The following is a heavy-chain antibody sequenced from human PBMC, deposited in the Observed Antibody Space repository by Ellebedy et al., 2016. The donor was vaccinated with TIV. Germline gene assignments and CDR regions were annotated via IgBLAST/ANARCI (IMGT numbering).Heavy chain of an antibody. J-gene: IGHJ6*03. V-gene: IGHV4-39*01. Sequence: SETLSLTXTVSGGSISSSSYYWGWIRQPPGKGLEWIGSIYYSGSTYYNPSLKSRVTISVDTSKNQFSLKLSSVTAADTAVYYCARIVVVPAAMKDYMDVWGKGTTVTVSS. D-gene: IGHD2-2*01. CDR3: ARIVVVPAAMKDYMDV. CDR2: IYYSGST. CDR1: GGSISSSSYY.